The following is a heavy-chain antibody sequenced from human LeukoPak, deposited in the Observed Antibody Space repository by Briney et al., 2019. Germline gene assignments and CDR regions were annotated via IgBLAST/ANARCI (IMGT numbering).Heavy chain of an antibody. V-gene: IGHV3-30*03. J-gene: IGHJ4*02. CDR1: GFTFSSYG. D-gene: IGHD6-19*01. CDR2: ISYDGSNK. Sequence: PGGSLRLSCAASGFTFSSYGMHWVRQAPGKGLEWVAVISYDGSNKYYADSVKGRFTISRDNSKNTLYLQMNSLRGEDTGVYYCVTLRSDSSGWYYFDYWGQGTLVTVSS. CDR3: VTLRSDSSGWYYFDY.